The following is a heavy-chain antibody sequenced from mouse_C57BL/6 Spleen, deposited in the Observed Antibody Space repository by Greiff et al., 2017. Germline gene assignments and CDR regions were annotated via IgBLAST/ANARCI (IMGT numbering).Heavy chain of an antibody. J-gene: IGHJ2*01. CDR1: GYAFSSYW. Sequence: QVQLKESGAELVKPGASVTISCKASGYAFSSYWMNWVKQRPGKGLEWIGQIYPGDGDTNYNGKFKGKATLTADKSSSTAYMQLSSLTSEDAAVYFCARNGSYGSSLWDGWGQGTTLTVSS. CDR2: IYPGDGDT. CDR3: ARNGSYGSSLWDG. V-gene: IGHV1-80*01. D-gene: IGHD1-1*01.